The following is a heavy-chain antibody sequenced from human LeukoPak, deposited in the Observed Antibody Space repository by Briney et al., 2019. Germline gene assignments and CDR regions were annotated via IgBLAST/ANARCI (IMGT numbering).Heavy chain of an antibody. CDR3: ARDRVNWLSQEDWFDP. CDR2: ISYDGSNK. Sequence: QPGGSLRLSCAASGFTFSSYAMHWVRQAPGKGLEWVAVISYDGSNKYYADSVKGRFTISRDNSKNTLYLQMNSLRAEDTAVYYCARDRVNWLSQEDWFDPWGQGTLVTVSS. J-gene: IGHJ5*02. D-gene: IGHD3-9*01. V-gene: IGHV3-30-3*01. CDR1: GFTFSSYA.